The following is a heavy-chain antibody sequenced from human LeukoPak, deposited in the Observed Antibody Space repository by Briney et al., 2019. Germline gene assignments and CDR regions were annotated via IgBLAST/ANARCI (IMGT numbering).Heavy chain of an antibody. Sequence: SVKVSCKASGGTFSSYALSWMRQAPGQGLEWMGRVIPMFDVTDYAQKFQGRVTITADTSTGTAYMELSSLTSDNTAMYYCASASLEYSSPHFDYWGQGTLVTVSS. D-gene: IGHD6-6*01. CDR2: VIPMFDVT. CDR3: ASASLEYSSPHFDY. CDR1: GGTFSSYA. V-gene: IGHV1-69*10. J-gene: IGHJ4*02.